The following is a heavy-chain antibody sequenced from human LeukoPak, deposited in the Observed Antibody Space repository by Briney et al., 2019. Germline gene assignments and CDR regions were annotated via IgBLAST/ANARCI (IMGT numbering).Heavy chain of an antibody. D-gene: IGHD3-10*01. CDR2: IIPIFGIA. CDR1: GGTFSSYA. Sequence: ASVKVSCKASGGTFSSYAISWVRQAPGQGLEWMGRIIPIFGIANYAQKFQGRVTITADKSTSTAYMELSSLRSEDTAVYYCARAARPMVRGVIEGNWFDPWGQGTLVTVSS. J-gene: IGHJ5*02. V-gene: IGHV1-69*04. CDR3: ARAARPMVRGVIEGNWFDP.